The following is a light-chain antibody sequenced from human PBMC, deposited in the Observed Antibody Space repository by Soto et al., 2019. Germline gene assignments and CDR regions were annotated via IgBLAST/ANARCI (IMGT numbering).Light chain of an antibody. J-gene: IGLJ1*01. CDR2: EGS. Sequence: QSVLTQPASVSGSPGQSITISCTGTSSDVGSYNLVSWYQQHPGKAPKLMIYEGSKRPSGVSNRFSGSKSGNTASLTISGLQAEDEADYYCCSYAGSITFVYGFGTGTKLTVL. CDR3: CSYAGSITFVYG. V-gene: IGLV2-23*03. CDR1: SSDVGSYNL.